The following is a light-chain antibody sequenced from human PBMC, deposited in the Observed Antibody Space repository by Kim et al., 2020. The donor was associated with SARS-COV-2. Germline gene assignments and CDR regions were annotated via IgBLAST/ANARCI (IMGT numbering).Light chain of an antibody. CDR1: STDVGGYNS. CDR3: SSYTGTTTSVL. V-gene: IGLV2-14*03. J-gene: IGLJ2*01. CDR2: DVS. Sequence: QSITIPCAGTSTDVGGYNSVSWYQQHPGKAPKLMIYDVSNRPSGVSNRFSGSKSDNTASLTISGLQAEDEADYFCSSYTGTTTSVLFGGGTQLTVL.